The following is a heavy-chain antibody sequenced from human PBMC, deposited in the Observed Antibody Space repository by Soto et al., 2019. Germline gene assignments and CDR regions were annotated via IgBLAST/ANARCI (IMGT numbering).Heavy chain of an antibody. CDR2: VSYDGSNK. CDR3: AKDTYYYDRSGYYTYDH. Sequence: GGSLRLSCAASGFTFSRYGVHWGLQAPCKGLEWVASVSYDGSNKHYADSVKGRFTISRDNSRNTLDLQMNSLRAEDTAVYYCAKDTYYYDRSGYYTYDHWGQGTQITVSS. V-gene: IGHV3-30*18. D-gene: IGHD3-22*01. CDR1: GFTFSRYG. J-gene: IGHJ4*02.